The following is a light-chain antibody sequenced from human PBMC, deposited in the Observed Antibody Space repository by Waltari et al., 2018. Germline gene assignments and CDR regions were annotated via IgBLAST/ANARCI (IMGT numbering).Light chain of an antibody. CDR1: SSDVGGYNH. V-gene: IGLV2-11*01. CDR2: DVS. Sequence: HSALTQPRSVSGSPGQSVTISCTGTSSDVGGYNHVPWYQQHPDKAPKLMVYDVSERPSGVPDRFSGSKSGDTASLIISGLQAEDEADYYCCSYAGDFTWVFGGGTRLTVL. J-gene: IGLJ3*02. CDR3: CSYAGDFTWV.